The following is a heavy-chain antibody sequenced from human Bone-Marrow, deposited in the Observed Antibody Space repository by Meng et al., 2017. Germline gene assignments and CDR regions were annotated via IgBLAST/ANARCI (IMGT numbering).Heavy chain of an antibody. Sequence: VELGESGAEVKKPGSAVKVSCKASGGTFSSYAISWVRQAPGQGLEWMGGIIPIFGTANYAQKFQGRVTITADESTSTAYIELSSLRSEDTAVYYCASLQPIVVVIGRKDYYFDYWGQGTLVTVSS. J-gene: IGHJ4*02. V-gene: IGHV1-69*01. CDR2: IIPIFGTA. CDR1: GGTFSSYA. CDR3: ASLQPIVVVIGRKDYYFDY. D-gene: IGHD3-22*01.